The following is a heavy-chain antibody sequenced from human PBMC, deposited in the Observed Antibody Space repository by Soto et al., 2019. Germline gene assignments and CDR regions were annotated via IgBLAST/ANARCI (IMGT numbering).Heavy chain of an antibody. V-gene: IGHV3-7*01. CDR2: IKQDGSEK. CDR3: ARARVRSYYGFAYYYGMDV. J-gene: IGHJ6*02. Sequence: PGGSLRLSCAASGFTFSSYWMSWVRQAPGKGLEWVANIKQDGSEKYYVDSVKGRFTISRDNAKNSLYLQMNSLRDEDTAVYYCARARVRSYYGFAYYYGMDVWGQGTTVTVSS. CDR1: GFTFSSYW. D-gene: IGHD1-26*01.